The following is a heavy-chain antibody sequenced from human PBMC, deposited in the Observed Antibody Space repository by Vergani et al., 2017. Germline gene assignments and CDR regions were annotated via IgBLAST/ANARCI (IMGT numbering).Heavy chain of an antibody. D-gene: IGHD3-10*01. CDR1: GYNFASYW. CDR2: IYPGDSDT. CDR3: ARRWAIYASWTYYGAFDI. Sequence: EVQLVQSGAEVKKPGESLKISCKGSGYNFASYWIGWVRQMPGKGLEWMGIIYPGDSDTRYSPSFKGQVTISADTSISTAYLQWSSLKASDTAMYYCARRWAIYASWTYYGAFDIWGQGTMVTVSS. V-gene: IGHV5-51*01. J-gene: IGHJ3*02.